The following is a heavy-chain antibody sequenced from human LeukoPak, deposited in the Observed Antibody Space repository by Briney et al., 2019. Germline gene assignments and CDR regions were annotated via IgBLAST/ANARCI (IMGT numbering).Heavy chain of an antibody. D-gene: IGHD1-7*01. V-gene: IGHV1-69*05. CDR2: IIPIFGTA. CDR1: GGTFSSYA. CDR3: ARRDITGTWFDY. J-gene: IGHJ4*02. Sequence: GASVKVSCKASGGTFSSYAISWVRQAPGQGLEWMGGIIPIFGTANYAQKLQGRVTITTDESTSTAYMELSSLRSEDTAVYYCARRDITGTWFDYWGQGTLVTVSS.